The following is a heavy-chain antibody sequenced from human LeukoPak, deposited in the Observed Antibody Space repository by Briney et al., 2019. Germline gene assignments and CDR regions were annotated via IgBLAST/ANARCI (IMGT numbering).Heavy chain of an antibody. CDR2: MNANSGNT. CDR1: GYTFTSYD. V-gene: IGHV1-8*03. D-gene: IGHD3-10*01. CDR3: AAHGSRSYVWVDP. J-gene: IGHJ5*02. Sequence: ASVKVSCKASGYTFTSYDIYWVRQDTGQGLGWMGWMNANSGNTGYAQKFQGRVTITRNTSISTAYMELSSQRSDDTAVYYWAAHGSRSYVWVDPWGQGTLVTVSS.